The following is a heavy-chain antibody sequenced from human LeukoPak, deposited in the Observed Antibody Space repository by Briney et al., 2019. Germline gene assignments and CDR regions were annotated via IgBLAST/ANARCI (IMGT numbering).Heavy chain of an antibody. Sequence: PGGSLRLSCAASGFTFSSYAMSWVRQAPGKGLEWVSAISGSGGSTYYADSVKGRFTISRDNSKNTLYLQMNSLRAEDTAVYYCANDRWAMGVAADRFFDYWGQGTLVTVSS. V-gene: IGHV3-23*01. CDR3: ANDRWAMGVAADRFFDY. J-gene: IGHJ4*02. D-gene: IGHD2-15*01. CDR2: ISGSGGST. CDR1: GFTFSSYA.